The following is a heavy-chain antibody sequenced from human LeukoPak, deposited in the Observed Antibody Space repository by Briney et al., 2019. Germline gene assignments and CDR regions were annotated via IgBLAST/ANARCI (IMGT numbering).Heavy chain of an antibody. V-gene: IGHV3-30*03. Sequence: PGGSLRLSCAASGFTFSSYGMHWVRQAPGKGLEWVAVISYDGSNKYYADSVKGRFTISRDNSKNTLYLQMNSLRAEDTAVYYCAVIAAAGNFDYWGQGTLVTVSS. J-gene: IGHJ4*02. CDR2: ISYDGSNK. D-gene: IGHD6-13*01. CDR1: GFTFSSYG. CDR3: AVIAAAGNFDY.